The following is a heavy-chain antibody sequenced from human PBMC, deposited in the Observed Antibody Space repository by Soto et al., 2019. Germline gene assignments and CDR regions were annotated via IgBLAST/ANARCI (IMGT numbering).Heavy chain of an antibody. CDR1: GFTFSSYA. CDR2: ISGSDGST. V-gene: IGHV3-23*01. J-gene: IGHJ4*02. Sequence: EVQLLESGGGLVQPGGSLRLSCAASGFTFSSYAMSWVRQAPGKGLEWVSAISGSDGSTYYADSVKGRFNISRDNSKNTLYLQMNSLSAEDTAVYYCAKNGPRSYYRSSSTDLDYWGQGTLVTVSS. D-gene: IGHD6-6*01. CDR3: AKNGPRSYYRSSSTDLDY.